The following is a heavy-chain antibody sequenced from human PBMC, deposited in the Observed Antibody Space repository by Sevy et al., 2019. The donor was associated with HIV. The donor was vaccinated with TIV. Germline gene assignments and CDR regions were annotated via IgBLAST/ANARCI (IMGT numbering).Heavy chain of an antibody. CDR3: AREGLVPTATPDRYYFYGMDI. CDR2: ISYNGNNK. Sequence: GGSLRLSCAGSGFTFSFYAMHWVRKAPGKGLEWVAVISYNGNNKKYADSVKGRFTISRDNSKNTVYLQMNSLRGEDTAAYYCAREGLVPTATPDRYYFYGMDIWGQGTTVTVSS. V-gene: IGHV3-30*04. J-gene: IGHJ6*02. CDR1: GFTFSFYA. D-gene: IGHD2-2*01.